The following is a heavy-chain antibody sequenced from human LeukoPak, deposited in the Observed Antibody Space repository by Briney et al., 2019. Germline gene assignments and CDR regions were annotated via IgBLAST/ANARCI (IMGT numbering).Heavy chain of an antibody. D-gene: IGHD2-2*01. J-gene: IGHJ5*02. CDR1: GYTFTGYY. Sequence: ASVKVSCKASGYTFTGYYMHWVRQAPGQGLEWMGWMNPNSGNTGYAQKFQGRVTMTRNTSISTAYMELSSLRSEDTAVYYCARGRGIVVVRFDPWGQGTLVTVSS. CDR3: ARGRGIVVVRFDP. CDR2: MNPNSGNT. V-gene: IGHV1-8*02.